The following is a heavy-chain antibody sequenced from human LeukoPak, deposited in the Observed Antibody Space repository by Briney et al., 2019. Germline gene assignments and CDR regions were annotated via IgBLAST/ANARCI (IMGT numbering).Heavy chain of an antibody. D-gene: IGHD6-19*01. CDR3: VREKTRVAVAGTSRWVDY. V-gene: IGHV4-59*01. Sequence: SETLSLTCTVFGGSISSYYWSWIRQPPGKGLEWIGYIYYSGSTNYNPSLKSRVTISVDTSKNQFSLKLSSVTAADTAVYYCVREKTRVAVAGTSRWVDYWGQGTLVTVSS. J-gene: IGHJ4*02. CDR2: IYYSGST. CDR1: GGSISSYY.